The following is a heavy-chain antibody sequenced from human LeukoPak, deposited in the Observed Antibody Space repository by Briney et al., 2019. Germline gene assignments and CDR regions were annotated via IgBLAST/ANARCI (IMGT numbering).Heavy chain of an antibody. CDR1: GFTFSRYA. CDR2: ISYDGSNK. CDR3: ARDYSSAVTTGYFDY. V-gene: IGHV3-30*04. D-gene: IGHD4-17*01. Sequence: GGSLRLSCAASGFTFSRYAMHWVRQAPGKGLEWVAVISYDGSNKYYADSVKGRFTISRDNSKNTLYLQMNSLRAEDTAVYYCARDYSSAVTTGYFDYWGQGTLVTVSS. J-gene: IGHJ4*02.